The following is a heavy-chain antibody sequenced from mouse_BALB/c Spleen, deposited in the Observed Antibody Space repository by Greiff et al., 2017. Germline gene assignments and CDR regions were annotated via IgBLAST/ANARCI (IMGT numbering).Heavy chain of an antibody. CDR1: GFTFSSFG. J-gene: IGHJ2*01. V-gene: IGHV5-17*02. CDR2: ISSGSSTI. Sequence: EVHLVESGGGLVQPGGSRKLSCAASGFTFSSFGMHWVRQAPEKGLEWVAYISSGSSTIYYADTVKGRFTISRDNPKNTLFLQMTSLRSEDTAMYYCARSGLRPYFDYWGQGTTLSLL. CDR3: ARSGLRPYFDY. D-gene: IGHD1-2*01.